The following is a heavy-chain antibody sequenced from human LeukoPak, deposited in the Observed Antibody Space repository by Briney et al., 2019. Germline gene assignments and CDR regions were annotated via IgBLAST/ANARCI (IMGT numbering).Heavy chain of an antibody. V-gene: IGHV3-30*03. CDR2: ISYDGTKK. D-gene: IGHD3-16*01. CDR3: ARDADTTTRNWYFDL. Sequence: GRSLRLSCAPSGFTFRNYGIHWVRQAPGKGLEWVAAISYDGTKKFYSDSGEGRFTISRDNSMNTLYLQINSLRAEDTALYFCARDADTTTRNWYFDLWGRGTLLTASS. J-gene: IGHJ2*01. CDR1: GFTFRNYG.